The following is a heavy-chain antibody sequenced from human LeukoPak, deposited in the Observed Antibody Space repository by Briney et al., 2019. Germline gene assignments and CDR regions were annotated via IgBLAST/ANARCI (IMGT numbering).Heavy chain of an antibody. CDR1: GDSMNEYY. CDR2: IYYSGST. CDR3: ARDKLDYYDSSGYSDY. V-gene: IGHV4-59*01. Sequence: PSETLSLTCTVSGDSMNEYYWSWIRQPPGKGLEWIGYIYYSGSTNYNPSLKSRVTISVDTSKNQFSLKLSSVTAADMAVYYCARDKLDYYDSSGYSDYWGQGTLVTVSS. J-gene: IGHJ4*02. D-gene: IGHD3-22*01.